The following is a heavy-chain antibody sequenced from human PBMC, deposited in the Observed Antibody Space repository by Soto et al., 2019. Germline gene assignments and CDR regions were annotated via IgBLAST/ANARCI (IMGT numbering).Heavy chain of an antibody. V-gene: IGHV1-3*01. CDR1: GYSFAKYA. Sequence: QVHLVQSGAEVKEPGASVKVSCKASGYSFAKYAMHWVRQAPGQRLEWMGWVIPGNGHTKYSQRLQGRVTITGDTSTNTAYMDLSSLRSEDTAVYFCARDDGRPWLLDSWGQGTLVTVSS. J-gene: IGHJ4*02. D-gene: IGHD3-9*01. CDR2: VIPGNGHT. CDR3: ARDDGRPWLLDS.